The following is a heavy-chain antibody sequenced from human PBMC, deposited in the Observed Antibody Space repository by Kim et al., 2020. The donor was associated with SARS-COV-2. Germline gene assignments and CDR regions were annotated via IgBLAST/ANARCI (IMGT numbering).Heavy chain of an antibody. J-gene: IGHJ4*02. CDR3: ARVVSGYLDY. CDR2: YP. Sequence: YPNYADSVKGRFTISRDNAKNSLYLQMNSLRAEDTAVYYCARVVSGYLDYWGQGTLVTVSS. D-gene: IGHD1-26*01. V-gene: IGHV3-11*06.